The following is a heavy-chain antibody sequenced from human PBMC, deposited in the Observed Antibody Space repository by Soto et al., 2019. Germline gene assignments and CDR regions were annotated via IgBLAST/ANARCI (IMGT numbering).Heavy chain of an antibody. CDR1: GFTFSSYG. J-gene: IGHJ4*02. CDR2: ISYDGSNK. D-gene: IGHD4-17*01. Sequence: QVPLVESGGGVVQPGRSLRLSCAASGFTFSSYGMHWVRQAPGKGLEWVAVISYDGSNKYYADSVKGRFTISRDNSKNTLYLQMNSLRAEDTAVYYCAKGDPTTVVPPFDYWGQGTLVTVSS. V-gene: IGHV3-30*18. CDR3: AKGDPTTVVPPFDY.